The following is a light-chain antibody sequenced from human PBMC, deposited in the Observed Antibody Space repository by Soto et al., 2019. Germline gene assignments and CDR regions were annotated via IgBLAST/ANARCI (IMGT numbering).Light chain of an antibody. CDR1: SSDVGGYNY. J-gene: IGLJ2*01. CDR3: SSYTSSSTLVV. CDR2: DVS. Sequence: QYALTQTASVSGSPGQSITISCTGTSSDVGGYNYVSWYQQHPGKAPKLMIYDVSNRPSGVSNRFSGSKSGNTASLTISGLQAHDDAYYYGSSYTSSSTLVVFGGGTKVTV. V-gene: IGLV2-14*01.